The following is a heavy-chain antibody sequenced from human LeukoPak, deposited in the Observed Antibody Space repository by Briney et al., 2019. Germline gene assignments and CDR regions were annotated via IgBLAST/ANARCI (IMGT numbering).Heavy chain of an antibody. CDR1: GFIFSTYW. J-gene: IGHJ4*02. CDR2: IKQDGGQI. D-gene: IGHD2-15*01. V-gene: IGHV3-7*01. CDR3: AKALSYPEGGTTFDYAY. Sequence: PGGSLRLSCAASGFIFSTYWMTWVRQAPGKGLEWVANIKQDGGQIYYVDSVKGRFTISRDNARKELYLQMNSLRAEYTAVYYCAKALSYPEGGTTFDYAYWGQGTLVTVSS.